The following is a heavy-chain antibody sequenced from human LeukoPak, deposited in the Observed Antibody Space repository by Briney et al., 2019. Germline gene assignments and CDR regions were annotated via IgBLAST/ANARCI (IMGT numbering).Heavy chain of an antibody. D-gene: IGHD2-15*01. CDR3: AKDAYCSGGSCYPNFDY. CDR1: GFTFSSYA. Sequence: GGSLRLSCAPSGFTFSSYAMSWVRQAPGKGLEWVASISGSGGSTYYADSVKGRFTISRDNSKNTLYLQMNSLRAEDTAVSYCAKDAYCSGGSCYPNFDYWGQGTLVTVSS. CDR2: ISGSGGST. V-gene: IGHV3-23*01. J-gene: IGHJ4*02.